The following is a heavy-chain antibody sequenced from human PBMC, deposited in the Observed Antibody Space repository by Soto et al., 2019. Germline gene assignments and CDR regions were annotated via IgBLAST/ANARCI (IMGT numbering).Heavy chain of an antibody. CDR3: ARDRLRGYDSSGFYS. CDR1: GYSFRSYG. CDR2: INPYNGNR. D-gene: IGHD3-22*01. J-gene: IGHJ5*02. V-gene: IGHV1-18*01. Sequence: QVQLVQSGGELRKPGASVKVSCEASGYSFRSYGINWVRQAPGQGLEWMGWINPYNGNRNYAQKFEDRITMTTDTSTNTVYMELRSXXSDDTAVYYCARDRLRGYDSSGFYSWGQGTLVIVSS.